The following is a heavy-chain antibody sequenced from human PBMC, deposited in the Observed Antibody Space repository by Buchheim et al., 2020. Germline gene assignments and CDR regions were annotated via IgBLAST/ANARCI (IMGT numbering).Heavy chain of an antibody. J-gene: IGHJ6*02. CDR3: ARDALPKKDIVVVPAAMRNWYYYGMDV. Sequence: QLQLQESGPGLVKPSETLSLTCTVSGGSISSSSYYWGWIRQPPGKGLEWIGSIYYSGSTYYNPSLKSRVTISVDTSKNKFSLRLSSVTAADTAVYYCARDALPKKDIVVVPAAMRNWYYYGMDVWGQGTT. V-gene: IGHV4-39*07. CDR2: IYYSGST. CDR1: GGSISSSSYY. D-gene: IGHD2-2*01.